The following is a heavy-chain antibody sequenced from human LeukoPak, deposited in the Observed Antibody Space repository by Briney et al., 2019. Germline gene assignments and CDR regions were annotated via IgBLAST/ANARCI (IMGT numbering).Heavy chain of an antibody. CDR2: IYYSGST. D-gene: IGHD4-23*01. V-gene: IGHV4-59*07. CDR1: GGSISGYY. CDR3: ARSVVTLYWYFDL. Sequence: SDSLSLTCTVSGGSISGYYYNWIRQPPGKGLEWIGYIYYSGSTNYNPSLKSRVTISLDTSKNQFSLKLSSVTTADTAVYYCARSVVTLYWYFDLWGRGTLVTVSS. J-gene: IGHJ2*01.